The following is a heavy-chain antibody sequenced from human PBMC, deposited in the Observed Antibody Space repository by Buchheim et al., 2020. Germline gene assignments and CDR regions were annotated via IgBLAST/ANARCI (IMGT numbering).Heavy chain of an antibody. CDR1: GFTFTTSP. J-gene: IGHJ4*02. CDR3: AMVRGVYYFDY. CDR2: ISASGAGT. D-gene: IGHD3-10*01. Sequence: EVQLLESGGGLVQPGGSPRLSCAASGFTFTTSPMSWVRQAPGKGLEWVSAISASGAGTSYADSVKGRFTISRDNSKNTLSLQMNSLRAEDTAVYYCAMVRGVYYFDYWGQGTL. V-gene: IGHV3-23*01.